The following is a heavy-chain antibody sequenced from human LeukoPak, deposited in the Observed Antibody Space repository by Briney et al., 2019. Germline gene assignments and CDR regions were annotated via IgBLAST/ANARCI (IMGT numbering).Heavy chain of an antibody. CDR3: ARESQHRYGSGSRAFDI. Sequence: ASVKVSCKASGYTFTGYYVHWVRQVPGQGLEWMGWINPNSGGTNYAQKFQGRVTMTRDTSISTAYMELSRLRSDDTAVYYCARESQHRYGSGSRAFDIWGQGTMVTVSS. CDR2: INPNSGGT. CDR1: GYTFTGYY. D-gene: IGHD3-10*01. V-gene: IGHV1-2*02. J-gene: IGHJ3*02.